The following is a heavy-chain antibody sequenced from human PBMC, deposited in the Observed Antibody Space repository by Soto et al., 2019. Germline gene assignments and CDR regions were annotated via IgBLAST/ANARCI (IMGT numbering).Heavy chain of an antibody. CDR3: ARDQGSHPGD. D-gene: IGHD6-13*01. CDR2: IHHSGST. J-gene: IGHJ4*02. V-gene: IGHV4-4*02. CDR1: GLSISSDNW. Sequence: QVQLQESGPGLVRPSGTESLTCAVSGLSISSDNWWSWVRQPPGKGLEWIGEIHHSGSTNYNPSLKSRVTMSVVPSKDLFSLTLNSVTVAETAFYYCARDQGSHPGDWGQGTLVSVSS.